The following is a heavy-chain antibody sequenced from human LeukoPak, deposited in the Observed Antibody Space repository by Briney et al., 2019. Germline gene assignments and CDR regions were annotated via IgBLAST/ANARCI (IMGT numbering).Heavy chain of an antibody. V-gene: IGHV1-69*05. J-gene: IGHJ4*02. CDR3: AREARERGYSGYDDY. CDR1: GGTFSGSA. CDR2: IIPIFGTA. Sequence: SVKVSCKASGGTFSGSAISWVRQAPGQGLEWMGRIIPIFGTANYAQKFQGRVTITTDESTSTAYMELSSLRSEDTAVYYCAREARERGYSGYDDYWGQGTLVTVSS. D-gene: IGHD5-12*01.